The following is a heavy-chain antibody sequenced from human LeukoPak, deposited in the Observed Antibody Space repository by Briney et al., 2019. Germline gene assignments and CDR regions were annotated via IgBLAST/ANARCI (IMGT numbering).Heavy chain of an antibody. J-gene: IGHJ4*02. Sequence: GGSLRLSCEASGFTFSSYAMHWVRQAPGKELEGVAVISYDGSNKYYADSVKGRFTISRDNSKNTLYLQMNSLRAEDTAVYYCARGAIGVVPAAFDYWGQGTLVTASS. CDR2: ISYDGSNK. V-gene: IGHV3-30*04. CDR1: GFTFSSYA. CDR3: ARGAIGVVPAAFDY. D-gene: IGHD2-2*01.